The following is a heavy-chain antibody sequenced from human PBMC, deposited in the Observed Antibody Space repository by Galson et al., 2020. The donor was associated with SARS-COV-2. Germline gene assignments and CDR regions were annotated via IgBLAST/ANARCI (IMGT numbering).Heavy chain of an antibody. CDR2: IYSEGSST. CDR3: ARGDMGNDYFDY. D-gene: IGHD7-27*01. J-gene: IGHJ4*02. CDR1: GFTFSSYW. Sequence: GGSLRLSCAASGFTFSSYWMHWVRQAPGKGLVWVSRIYSEGSSTSYADSVKGRFTISGDNAKNTLYLQMNSLRAEHTAVYYCARGDMGNDYFDYWGQGTLVTVSS. V-gene: IGHV3-74*01.